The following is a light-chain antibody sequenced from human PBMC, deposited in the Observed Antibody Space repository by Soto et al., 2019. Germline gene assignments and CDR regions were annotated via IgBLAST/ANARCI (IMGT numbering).Light chain of an antibody. V-gene: IGKV3D-15*01. CDR3: QYYSSPSWT. CDR1: QSVSSN. CDR2: GAS. J-gene: IGKJ1*01. Sequence: EIVMTQSPATLSVSPGERATLSCRASQSVSSNLAWYQQIPGQAPRLLIFGASSRAAGIPDRFSGSGSGTDFTLTISRLEPDDFAVYYCQYYSSPSWTFGQGTKVDIK.